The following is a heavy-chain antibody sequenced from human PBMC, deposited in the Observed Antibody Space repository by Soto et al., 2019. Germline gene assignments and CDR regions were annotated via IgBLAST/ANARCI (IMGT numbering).Heavy chain of an antibody. J-gene: IGHJ4*02. D-gene: IGHD3-3*01. V-gene: IGHV3-73*01. CDR3: ASVRLFGVVFDY. CDR2: IRSKPNKFAT. Sequence: VGSLRLSCVASGFNISGSAVHWVRQASGKGLEWIGRIRSKPNKFATTYGASMQGRLSFSRDDSKNTAYLQMNSLKTEDTAVYYCASVRLFGVVFDYWGRGTLVTVSS. CDR1: GFNISGSA.